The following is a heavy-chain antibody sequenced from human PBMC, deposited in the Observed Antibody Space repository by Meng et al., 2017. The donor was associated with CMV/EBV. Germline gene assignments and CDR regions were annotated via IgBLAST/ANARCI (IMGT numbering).Heavy chain of an antibody. J-gene: IGHJ4*02. D-gene: IGHD3-9*01. CDR3: AKVHDILTGYYDY. CDR2: ISWNSGSI. V-gene: IGHV3-9*01. Sequence: SLKISCAASGFTFDDYAMHWVRQAPGKGLEWVSGISWNSGSIGYADSVKGRFTISRDNAKNSVYLQMNSLRAEDTALYYCAKVHDILTGYYDYWGQGTLVTVSS. CDR1: GFTFDDYA.